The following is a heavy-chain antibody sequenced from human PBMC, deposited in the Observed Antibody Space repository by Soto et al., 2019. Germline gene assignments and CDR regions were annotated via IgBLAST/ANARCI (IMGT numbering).Heavy chain of an antibody. CDR2: ISYSGST. V-gene: IGHV4-31*03. Sequence: QVQLQESGPGLVKPSQTLSLACPVSGASISSRGFYWTWIRQLPGKGLEWIGYISYSGSTNYSPSLKSRLNISIDTSDNHFSLKLTSVTDADTAVYYCARQSTVTGNYYFDSWGQGTLVTVAT. CDR1: GASISSRGFY. D-gene: IGHD4-17*01. J-gene: IGHJ4*02. CDR3: ARQSTVTGNYYFDS.